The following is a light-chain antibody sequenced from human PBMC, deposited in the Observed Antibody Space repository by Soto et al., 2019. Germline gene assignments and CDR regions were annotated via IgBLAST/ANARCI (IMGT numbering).Light chain of an antibody. CDR3: HMWDSSTVV. J-gene: IGLJ3*02. V-gene: IGLV3-9*01. CDR2: RDT. Sequence: SYELTQPLSVSVALGQPARVTCGGNNIGSKNVHWYQQKPGQAPVLLIYRDTYRPSGIPERFSGSNSGNTATLTISRAQGGDEADYYCHMWDSSTVVFGGGTKLTVL. CDR1: NIGSKN.